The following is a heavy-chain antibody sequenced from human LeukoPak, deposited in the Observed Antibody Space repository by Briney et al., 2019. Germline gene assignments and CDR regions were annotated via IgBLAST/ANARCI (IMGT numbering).Heavy chain of an antibody. Sequence: GGSLRLSCAVSGLTFSRYAMSWVRQAPGKGLEWVSAISESGSGTYYADSVKGRFTISRDNSKDTLSLQMNSLRAEDTAAYYCAKDIAQGYTFGSIEQDYWGQGTLVTVSS. V-gene: IGHV3-23*01. D-gene: IGHD5-18*01. CDR1: GLTFSRYA. CDR3: AKDIAQGYTFGSIEQDY. J-gene: IGHJ4*02. CDR2: ISESGSGT.